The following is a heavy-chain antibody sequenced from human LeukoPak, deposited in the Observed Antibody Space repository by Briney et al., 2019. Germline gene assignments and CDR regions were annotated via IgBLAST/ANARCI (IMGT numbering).Heavy chain of an antibody. CDR3: AKDQVPYYYDSSGYSN. V-gene: IGHV3-30*02. CDR2: IRYDGSNK. Sequence: GGSLRLSCAASGFTFSSYGMHWVRQAPGKGLEWVAFIRYDGSNKYYADSVKGRFTISRDNSKNTLYLQMNSLRAEDTAVYYCAKDQVPYYYDSSGYSNWGQGTLVTVSS. CDR1: GFTFSSYG. J-gene: IGHJ4*02. D-gene: IGHD3-22*01.